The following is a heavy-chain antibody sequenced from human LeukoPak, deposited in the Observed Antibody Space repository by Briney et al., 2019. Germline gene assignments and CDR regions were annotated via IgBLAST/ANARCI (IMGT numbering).Heavy chain of an antibody. Sequence: GGSLRLSCAASGFTFSSYAMSWGRQAPGKGLEWVSAISGSGGSTYYADSVKGRFTISRDNSKNTLYLQMNSLRAEDTAVYYCADIVVVPAAHRSDAFDIWGQGTMVTVSS. CDR3: ADIVVVPAAHRSDAFDI. CDR1: GFTFSSYA. J-gene: IGHJ3*02. D-gene: IGHD2-2*01. V-gene: IGHV3-23*01. CDR2: ISGSGGST.